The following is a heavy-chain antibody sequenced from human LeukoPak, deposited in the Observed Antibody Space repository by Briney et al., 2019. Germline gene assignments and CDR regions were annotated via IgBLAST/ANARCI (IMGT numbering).Heavy chain of an antibody. CDR3: ARGEIAAAPDY. Sequence: GGSLRLSCAASGFTFSSYGMHWVRQAPGKGLEWVSSISSSSSYIYYADSVKGRFTISRDNAKNSLYLQMNSLRAEDTAVYYCARGEIAAAPDYWGQGTLVTVSS. V-gene: IGHV3-21*01. CDR2: ISSSSSYI. J-gene: IGHJ4*02. CDR1: GFTFSSYG. D-gene: IGHD6-13*01.